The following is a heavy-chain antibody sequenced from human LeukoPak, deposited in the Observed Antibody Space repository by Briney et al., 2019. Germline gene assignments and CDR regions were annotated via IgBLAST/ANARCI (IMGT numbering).Heavy chain of an antibody. CDR3: ARGGGYEHYFDY. V-gene: IGHV4-59*01. CDR1: GGSISSYY. D-gene: IGHD5-12*01. CDR2: IYYSGST. J-gene: IGHJ4*02. Sequence: SQTLSLTCTVSGGSISSYYWSWIRQPPGKGLEWIGYIYYSGSTNYNPSLKSRVTISVDTSKNQFSLKLSSVTAADTAVYYCARGGGYEHYFDYWGQGTLVTVSS.